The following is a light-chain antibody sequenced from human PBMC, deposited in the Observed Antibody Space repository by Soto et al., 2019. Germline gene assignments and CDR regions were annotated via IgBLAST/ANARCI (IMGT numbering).Light chain of an antibody. V-gene: IGKV1-39*01. CDR2: AAS. Sequence: DIQMTQSPSSLSASLGDRVTITCRASQSISNFLNWFQHKPGKAPKVLISAASTLQSGVPPRFSGSASGTDFTLTISSLQPEDSASYYCQQYYNSVLTFGGGTKVDIK. CDR3: QQYYNSVLT. CDR1: QSISNF. J-gene: IGKJ4*01.